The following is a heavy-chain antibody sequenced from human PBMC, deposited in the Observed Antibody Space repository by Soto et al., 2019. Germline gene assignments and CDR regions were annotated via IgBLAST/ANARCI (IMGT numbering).Heavy chain of an antibody. D-gene: IGHD2-15*01. CDR3: ATMGTPATGLYFFDY. J-gene: IGHJ4*02. CDR1: GGSISSGNYY. Sequence: QVQLQESGPGLVKPSQTLSLTCTVSGGSISSGNYYWSWIRQPPGKGLEWIGFISYSGSTYYSTSLKIRVTISADTFKSQFSLNLSFVTAADTSVYYCATMGTPATGLYFFDYWGQGSLVTVSS. V-gene: IGHV4-30-4*01. CDR2: ISYSGST.